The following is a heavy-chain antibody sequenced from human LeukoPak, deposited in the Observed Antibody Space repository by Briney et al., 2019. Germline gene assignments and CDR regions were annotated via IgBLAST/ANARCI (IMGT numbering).Heavy chain of an antibody. CDR3: AREVYGDNYFDY. CDR1: GFTFSSYS. J-gene: IGHJ4*02. V-gene: IGHV3-7*05. CDR2: IKQDGSQK. D-gene: IGHD4-17*01. Sequence: PGGSLRLSCAASGFTFSSYSMNWVRQAPGKGPEWVANIKQDGSQKYYVDSVKGRFTISRDNAKMSLYLQMNSLRAEDTAMYYCAREVYGDNYFDYWGQGTLVTVSS.